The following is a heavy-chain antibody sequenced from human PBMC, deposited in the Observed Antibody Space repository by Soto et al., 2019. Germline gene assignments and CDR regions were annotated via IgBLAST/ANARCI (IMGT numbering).Heavy chain of an antibody. D-gene: IGHD4-17*01. CDR3: AGGGNHVYVDYSFDY. V-gene: IGHV4-34*01. Sequence: SETLSLTCAVYGGSFHGYYWSWIRQPPGKGREWIGEINHSGSVNFNPTFKSRVSISVDTPKTQFSLKLRSVTAAGTAVYYCAGGGNHVYVDYSFDYWGQGTLVTVSS. CDR2: INHSGSV. CDR1: GGSFHGYY. J-gene: IGHJ4*02.